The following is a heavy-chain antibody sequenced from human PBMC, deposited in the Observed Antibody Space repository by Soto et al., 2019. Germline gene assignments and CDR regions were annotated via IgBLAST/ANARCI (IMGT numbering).Heavy chain of an antibody. D-gene: IGHD3-3*01. CDR3: ARDFGHGYYLDY. CDR2: ITDSSDTV. Sequence: EVQLVESGGGLVQPGGSLRLSCVASGFSFSNYNMNWVRQAPGKGLEWVSYITDSSDTVHYADSVRGRFTISRDNAESSLYLQMNSLRDEDPAVYFCARDFGHGYYLDYWGRGTLVTFSS. J-gene: IGHJ4*02. V-gene: IGHV3-48*02. CDR1: GFSFSNYN.